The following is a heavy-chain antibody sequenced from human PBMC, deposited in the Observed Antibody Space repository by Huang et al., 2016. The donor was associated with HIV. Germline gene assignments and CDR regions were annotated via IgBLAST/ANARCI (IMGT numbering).Heavy chain of an antibody. Sequence: EVQLVESGGGLVQPGGSLRLSCAASGFTFSSYSMNWVRQAHVKRVGWVTYSSRSSSTIYYADSVKGRFTISRDNAKNSLFLQMNSRRDEDTAVYYCARGIRYFGVVAYFDYWGQGALVTVSS. D-gene: IGHD3-3*01. J-gene: IGHJ4*02. CDR3: ARGIRYFGVVAYFDY. V-gene: IGHV3-48*02. CDR2: SSRSSSTI. CDR1: GFTFSSYS.